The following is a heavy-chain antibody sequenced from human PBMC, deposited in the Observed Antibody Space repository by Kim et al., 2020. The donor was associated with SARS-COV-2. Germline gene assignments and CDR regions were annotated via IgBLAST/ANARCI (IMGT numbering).Heavy chain of an antibody. D-gene: IGHD2-2*01. CDR2: INHSGST. V-gene: IGHV4-34*01. CDR3: ARLDIPIVVVPAAKDPEWFDP. J-gene: IGHJ5*02. CDR1: GGSFSGYY. Sequence: SETLSLTCAVYGGSFSGYYWSWIRQPPGKGLEWIGEINHSGSTNYNPSLKSRVTISVDTSKNQFSLKLSSVTAADTAVYYCARLDIPIVVVPAAKDPEWFDPWGQGTLVTVSS.